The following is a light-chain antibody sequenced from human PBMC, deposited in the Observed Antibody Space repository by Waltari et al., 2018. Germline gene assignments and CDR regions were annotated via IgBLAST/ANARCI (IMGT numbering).Light chain of an antibody. CDR2: EVN. V-gene: IGLV2-8*01. Sequence: QSALTQPPSASASPGQSVTIPCTGTSSTFGVSSYVSWYQHHPGKAPKLMIYEVNKRPSGVPDRFSGSKSGNTASLTVSGLQAEDEADYYCSSYAGPNSVVFGGGTKLTVL. CDR3: SSYAGPNSVV. CDR1: SSTFGVSSY. J-gene: IGLJ2*01.